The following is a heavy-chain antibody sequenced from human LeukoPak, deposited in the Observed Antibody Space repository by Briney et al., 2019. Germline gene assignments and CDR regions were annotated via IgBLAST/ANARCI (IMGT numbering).Heavy chain of an antibody. J-gene: IGHJ4*02. CDR1: GFTFDDYA. CDR2: ISWNSGSM. CDR3: AKVYSSGWYGEVYFDY. D-gene: IGHD6-19*01. Sequence: GGSLRLSCAASGFTFDDYAMHWVRQAPGKGLEWVSGISWNSGSMGYADSVKGRFTISRDNAKNSLYLQMNSLRAEDTALYYCAKVYSSGWYGEVYFDYWGQGTLVTVSS. V-gene: IGHV3-9*01.